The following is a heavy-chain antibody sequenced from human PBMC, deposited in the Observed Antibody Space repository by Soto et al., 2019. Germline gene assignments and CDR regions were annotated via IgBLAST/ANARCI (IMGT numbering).Heavy chain of an antibody. J-gene: IGHJ4*02. Sequence: QVQLVQSGAEVKKPGASVKVSCKASGYTFTNDYMHWVRQAPGQGLEWMGIINPSTGTTSYAQNFQGRVTMTRDTSTSTGHMELSSLRSDDTAVYYCARASWDRVRGVKECDYWGQGTLVTVSS. D-gene: IGHD3-10*01. CDR2: INPSTGTT. CDR3: ARASWDRVRGVKECDY. CDR1: GYTFTNDY. V-gene: IGHV1-46*01.